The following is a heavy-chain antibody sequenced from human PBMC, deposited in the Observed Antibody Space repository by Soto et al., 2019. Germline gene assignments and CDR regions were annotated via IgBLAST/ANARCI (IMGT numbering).Heavy chain of an antibody. CDR2: IYWDDDK. CDR3: AHRLGSRSPNAFDI. Sequence: QITLKESGPTLVKPTQTLTLTCTFSGFSLSTSGVGVGWIRQPPGRALEWLALIYWDDDKRYSPSLKSRLTITKDTSKNQVVLKMTNMDPVDTATYYCAHRLGSRSPNAFDIWGQGTMVAVSS. D-gene: IGHD6-13*01. V-gene: IGHV2-5*02. CDR1: GFSLSTSGVG. J-gene: IGHJ3*02.